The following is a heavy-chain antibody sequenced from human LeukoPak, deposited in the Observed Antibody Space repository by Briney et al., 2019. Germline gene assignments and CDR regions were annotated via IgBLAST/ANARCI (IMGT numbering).Heavy chain of an antibody. Sequence: ASVKVSCKASGYTFTSYDINWARQAAGQGLEWMGWMNPNSGNTGYAQKFQGRVTMTRNTSISTAYMELSSLRSEDTAVYYCARIRYYYDSSGYYYVKPFDYWGQGTLVTVSS. J-gene: IGHJ4*02. V-gene: IGHV1-8*01. CDR2: MNPNSGNT. CDR3: ARIRYYYDSSGYYYVKPFDY. D-gene: IGHD3-22*01. CDR1: GYTFTSYD.